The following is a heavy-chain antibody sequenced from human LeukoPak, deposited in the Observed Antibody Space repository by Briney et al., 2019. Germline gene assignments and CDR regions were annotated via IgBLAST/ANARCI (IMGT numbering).Heavy chain of an antibody. V-gene: IGHV4-34*01. D-gene: IGHD3-10*01. Sequence: SETLSLTCAVYGGSFCGYYWSWIRQPPGKGLEWIGEINHSGSTNYNPSLKSRVTISVDTSKNQFSLKLSSVTAADTAVYYCARMVSRGVITTRFYYYGMDVWGQGTTVTVSS. CDR1: GGSFCGYY. J-gene: IGHJ6*02. CDR2: INHSGST. CDR3: ARMVSRGVITTRFYYYGMDV.